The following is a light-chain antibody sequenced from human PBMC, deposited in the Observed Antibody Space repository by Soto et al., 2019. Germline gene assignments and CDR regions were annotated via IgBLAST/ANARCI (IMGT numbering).Light chain of an antibody. V-gene: IGKV3D-15*01. CDR3: QQYNNWPPIT. J-gene: IGKJ5*01. CDR1: QSVSVD. CDR2: DAS. Sequence: EIVMTQSPATLSVSPGERVTLSCRASQSVSVDLAWYQQRPGRAPRLLIYDASTKATAIPDRISGGGSGTDFTLTITGLEPEDLAVYYCQQYNNWPPITFGQGTRLEI.